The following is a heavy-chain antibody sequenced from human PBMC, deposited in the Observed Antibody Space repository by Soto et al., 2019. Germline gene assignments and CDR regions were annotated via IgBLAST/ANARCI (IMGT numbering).Heavy chain of an antibody. CDR3: ARRATYYHYFDF. D-gene: IGHD3-16*01. Sequence: PGESLKISCKGSGYSFTSDWIAWVRQMPGKGLEYMGIIYPGDSDTRYSPSFQGQVTISADKSTSTAYIQWSSLKASDTAIYYCARRATYYHYFDFWCQGPLVTVSS. CDR1: GYSFTSDW. CDR2: IYPGDSDT. V-gene: IGHV5-51*01. J-gene: IGHJ4*02.